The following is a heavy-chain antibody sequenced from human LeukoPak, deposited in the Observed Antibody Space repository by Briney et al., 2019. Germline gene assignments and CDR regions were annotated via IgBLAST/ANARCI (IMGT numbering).Heavy chain of an antibody. CDR3: ARDRGYYDSSGCYYFDY. CDR2: INPNSGGT. J-gene: IGHJ4*02. CDR1: GYTFTGYY. V-gene: IGHV1-2*02. Sequence: ASVKVSCKASGYTFTGYYMHWVRQAPGQGLEWMGWINPNSGGTNYAQKFQGRVTMTRDTSISTAYMELSRLRSDDTAVYYCARDRGYYDSSGCYYFDYWGQGTLVTVSS. D-gene: IGHD3-22*01.